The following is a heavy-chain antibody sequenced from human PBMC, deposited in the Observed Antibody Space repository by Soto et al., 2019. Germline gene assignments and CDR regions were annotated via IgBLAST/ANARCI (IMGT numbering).Heavy chain of an antibody. Sequence: PGGSLRLSCAGSGFTFSSYAMAWVRQAPGKGLEWVSVIIGSGGNTYSADSVKGRFTISRDNSENTLYLRMNSLRAEDTAIYYCAKYTMTYYYYSCMDVWGKGTTVTVSS. J-gene: IGHJ6*03. V-gene: IGHV3-23*01. CDR2: IIGSGGNT. CDR1: GFTFSSYA. CDR3: AKYTMTYYYYSCMDV. D-gene: IGHD3-3*01.